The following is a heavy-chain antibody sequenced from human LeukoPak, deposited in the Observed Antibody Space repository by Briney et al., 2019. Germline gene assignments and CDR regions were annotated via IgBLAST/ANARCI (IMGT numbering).Heavy chain of an antibody. V-gene: IGHV1-3*01. J-gene: IGHJ3*01. CDR3: ARVITRGAFDV. D-gene: IGHD3-10*01. Sequence: KFQGRVTITRDTSASTAYMELSSLRSEDTAVYYCARVITRGAFDVWGQGTMVTVSS.